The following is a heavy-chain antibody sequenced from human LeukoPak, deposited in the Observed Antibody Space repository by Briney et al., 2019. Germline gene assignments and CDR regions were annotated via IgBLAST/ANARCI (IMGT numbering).Heavy chain of an antibody. CDR2: ISYDGSNK. V-gene: IGHV3-30*18. CDR3: AKDLDTAMVTPGDY. CDR1: GFTFTNYG. Sequence: GGTLRLSCAASGFTFTNYGLIWVRQAPGKGLEWVAVISYDGSNKYYADSVKGRFTISRDNSKNTLYLQMNSLRAEDTAVYYCAKDLDTAMVTPGDYWGQGTLVTVSS. J-gene: IGHJ4*02. D-gene: IGHD5-18*01.